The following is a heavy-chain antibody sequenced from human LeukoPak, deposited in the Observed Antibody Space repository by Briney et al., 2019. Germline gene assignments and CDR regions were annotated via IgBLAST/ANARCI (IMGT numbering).Heavy chain of an antibody. V-gene: IGHV1-18*04. CDR1: GYIFSGYY. CDR3: ARVEQSWELRGMDV. J-gene: IGHJ6*02. CDR2: ISAYNGNT. Sequence: ASVKVSCKASGYIFSGYYMHWVRQAPGQGLEWMGWISAYNGNTNYAQKLQGRVTMTTDTSTSTAYMELRSLRSDDTAVYYCARVEQSWELRGMDVWGQGTTVTVSS. D-gene: IGHD1-26*01.